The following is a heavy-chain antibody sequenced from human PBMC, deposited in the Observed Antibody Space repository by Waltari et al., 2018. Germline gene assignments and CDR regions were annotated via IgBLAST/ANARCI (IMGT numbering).Heavy chain of an antibody. CDR1: GFTFSSYS. D-gene: IGHD3-22*01. CDR2: ISSSSIYI. CDR3: ARALPNYYDSSGYIDY. Sequence: EVQLVESGGGLVKPGGSLRLSCAASGFTFSSYSMNWVRQAPGKGLWWVSSISSSSIYIYYADSVKGRFTISRDNAKNSLYLQMNSLRAEDTAVYYCARALPNYYDSSGYIDYWGQGTLVTVSS. J-gene: IGHJ4*02. V-gene: IGHV3-21*01.